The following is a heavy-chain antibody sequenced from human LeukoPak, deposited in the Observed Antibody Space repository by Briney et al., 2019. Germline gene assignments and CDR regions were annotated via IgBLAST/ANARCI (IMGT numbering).Heavy chain of an antibody. CDR3: ARGSRYPKRLGPSPYYMDV. CDR1: GGSFSGYY. V-gene: IGHV4-34*01. Sequence: HPSETLSLTCAVYGGSFSGYYWSWIRQPPGKGLEWIGEINHSGSTNYNPSLKSRVTISVDTSKNQFSLKLSSVTAADTAVYYCARGSRYPKRLGPSPYYMDVWGKGTTVTVSS. CDR2: INHSGST. D-gene: IGHD3-16*02. J-gene: IGHJ6*03.